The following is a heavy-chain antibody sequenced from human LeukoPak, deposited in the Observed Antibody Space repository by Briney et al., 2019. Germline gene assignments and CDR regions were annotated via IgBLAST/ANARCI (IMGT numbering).Heavy chain of an antibody. CDR2: INHSGST. V-gene: IGHV4-39*07. D-gene: IGHD2-15*01. CDR1: GGSISSSTYY. Sequence: PSETLSLTCTVSGGSISSSTYYWGWIRQPPGKGLEWIGEINHSGSTNYNPSLKSRVTISVDTSKNQFSLKLSSVTAADTAVYYCARRCSGGSCYSDYWGQGTLVTVSS. J-gene: IGHJ4*02. CDR3: ARRCSGGSCYSDY.